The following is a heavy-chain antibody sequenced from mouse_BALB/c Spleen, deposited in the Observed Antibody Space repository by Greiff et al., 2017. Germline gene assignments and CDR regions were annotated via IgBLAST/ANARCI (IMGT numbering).Heavy chain of an antibody. CDR1: GYTFTDYN. J-gene: IGHJ3*01. CDR3: ARDGDDGAWFAY. D-gene: IGHD2-12*01. CDR2: IYPYNGGT. Sequence: EVKLVESGPELVKPGASVKISCKASGYTFTDYNMHWVKQSHGKSLEWIGYIYPYNGGTGYNQKFKSKATLTVDNSSSTAYMELCSLTSEDSAVYYCARDGDDGAWFAYWGQGTLVTVSA. V-gene: IGHV1S29*02.